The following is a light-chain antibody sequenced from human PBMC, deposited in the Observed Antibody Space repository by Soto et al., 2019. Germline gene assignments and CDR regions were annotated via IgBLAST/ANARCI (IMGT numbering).Light chain of an antibody. CDR2: AES. V-gene: IGKV1-9*01. CDR3: QQVKSYPRT. J-gene: IGKJ4*01. CDR1: QSISSY. Sequence: DIQMTQSPSSLSSSVGDRFTITCRASQSISSYLNWYQQKPGKPPKLLIYAESTLQSGVPSRFSGSGSGTRGTLTISSLQPEDFATYYCQQVKSYPRTFGGGTKVDIK.